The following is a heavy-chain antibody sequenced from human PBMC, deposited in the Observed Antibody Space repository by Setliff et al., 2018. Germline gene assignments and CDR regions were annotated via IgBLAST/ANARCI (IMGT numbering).Heavy chain of an antibody. CDR3: TRQTSPHPDSSGYYYDLTLYYYMDV. CDR1: GFTFSEEW. CDR2: IKSEIAGGTT. D-gene: IGHD3-22*01. Sequence: GESLKISCAASGFTFSEEWMSWVRQAPGKGLEWIGRIKSEIAGGTTDYGAPVKGRFTISRDDSKNTLLLQMNSLKTEDTAVYYCTRQTSPHPDSSGYYYDLTLYYYMDVWGKGTTVTVSS. J-gene: IGHJ6*03. V-gene: IGHV3-15*01.